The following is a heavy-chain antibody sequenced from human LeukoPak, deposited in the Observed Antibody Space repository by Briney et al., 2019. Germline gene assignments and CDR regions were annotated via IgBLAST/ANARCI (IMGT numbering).Heavy chain of an antibody. CDR3: ARGRRFGGFYYYYMDV. Sequence: GASVKVSCKASGYTFASYYIHWVRQAPGQGLEWMGIINPSGGSTSYAQKFQGRVTMTRDTSTSTVYMELSSLRSEDTAVYYCARGRRFGGFYYYYMDVWGKGTTVTISS. J-gene: IGHJ6*03. D-gene: IGHD3-16*01. V-gene: IGHV1-46*01. CDR2: INPSGGST. CDR1: GYTFASYY.